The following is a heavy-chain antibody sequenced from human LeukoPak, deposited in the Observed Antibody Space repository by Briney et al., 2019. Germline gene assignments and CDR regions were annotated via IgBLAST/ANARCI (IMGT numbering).Heavy chain of an antibody. CDR1: GYSFTSYW. Sequence: GESLKISCKGSGYSFTSYWISWVRQMPGKGLEWMGRIDPSDSYTNYSPSFQGHVTISADKSISTAYLQWSSLKASDTAMYYCARRWKQQLVASGMDVWGKGTTVTVSS. D-gene: IGHD6-13*01. V-gene: IGHV5-10-1*01. CDR3: ARRWKQQLVASGMDV. CDR2: IDPSDSYT. J-gene: IGHJ6*04.